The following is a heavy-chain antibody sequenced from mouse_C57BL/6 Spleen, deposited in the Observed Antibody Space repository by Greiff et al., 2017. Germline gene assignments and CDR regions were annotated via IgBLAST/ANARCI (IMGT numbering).Heavy chain of an antibody. CDR1: GFTFSSYA. V-gene: IGHV5-4*03. CDR3: ARGAPTTVVGRYYFDY. Sequence: DVKLVESGGGLVKPGGSLKLSCAASGFTFSSYAMSWVRQTPEKRLEWVATISDGGSYTYYPDNVKGRFTISRDNAKNNLYLQMSHLKSEDTAMYYCARGAPTTVVGRYYFDYWGQGTTLTVSS. CDR2: ISDGGSYT. D-gene: IGHD1-1*01. J-gene: IGHJ2*01.